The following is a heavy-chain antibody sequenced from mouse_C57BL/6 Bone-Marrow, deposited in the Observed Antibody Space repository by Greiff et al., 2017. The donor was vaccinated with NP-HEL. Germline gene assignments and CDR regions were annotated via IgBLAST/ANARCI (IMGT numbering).Heavy chain of an antibody. CDR1: GYSITSGYY. CDR2: ISYDGST. J-gene: IGHJ2*01. D-gene: IGHD1-1*01. Sequence: ESGPGLVKPSQSLSLTCSVTGYSITSGYYWNWIRQFPGNKLEWMGYISYDGSTNYNPSLKNRISITRDTSKNQFFLKLNSVTTEDTATYYCARGYVVVANYFDDWGQGTTLTVSS. CDR3: ARGYVVVANYFDD. V-gene: IGHV3-6*01.